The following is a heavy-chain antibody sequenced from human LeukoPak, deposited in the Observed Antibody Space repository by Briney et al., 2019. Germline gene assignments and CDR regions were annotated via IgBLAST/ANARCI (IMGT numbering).Heavy chain of an antibody. CDR2: MKEDESEK. D-gene: IGHD2-15*01. CDR3: ARYLVVVSAVLDAYDI. J-gene: IGHJ3*02. CDR1: EFNLSSYW. V-gene: IGHV3-7*01. Sequence: GGSLRLSCVASEFNLSSYWMTWVRQAPGKGLEWVATMKEDESEKYYMDSVKGRFTISRDNAKNSLFLQMNSLRAEDTAVYYCARYLVVVSAVLDAYDIWGQGTMVTVSA.